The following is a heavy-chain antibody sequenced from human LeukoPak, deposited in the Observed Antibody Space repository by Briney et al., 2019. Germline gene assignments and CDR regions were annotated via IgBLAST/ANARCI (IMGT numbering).Heavy chain of an antibody. CDR2: IRYDGSNK. CDR3: ARAGTILGEVSWFDP. J-gene: IGHJ5*02. Sequence: PGGSLRLSCATSKFTFTKYGMHWVRQAPGKGLEWVAFIRYDGSNKYYADSVKGRFTISRDNAKNSLYLQMNSLRAEDMAVYYCARAGTILGEVSWFDPWGQGTLVTVSS. CDR1: KFTFTKYG. V-gene: IGHV3-30*02. D-gene: IGHD3-16*01.